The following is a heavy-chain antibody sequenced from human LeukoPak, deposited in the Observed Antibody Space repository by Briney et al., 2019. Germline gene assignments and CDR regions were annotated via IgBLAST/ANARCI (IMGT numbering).Heavy chain of an antibody. CDR3: TSASYFT. D-gene: IGHD1-26*01. J-gene: IGHJ4*02. CDR1: GFTFSSYE. V-gene: IGHV3-48*03. CDR2: ISSEGSMI. Sequence: GGSLRLSCAASGFTFSSYEMNWVRQAPGKGLEWISCISSEGSMIVYADSVKGRFTISRDNTKNSVYLQMNSLRAEDTAVYYCTSASYFTWGQGTLVTVSS.